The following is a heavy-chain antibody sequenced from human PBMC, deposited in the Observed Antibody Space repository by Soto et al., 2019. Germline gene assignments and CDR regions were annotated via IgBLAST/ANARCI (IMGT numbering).Heavy chain of an antibody. CDR1: GFTFSSYA. CDR2: ISGSGGST. J-gene: IGHJ4*02. Sequence: SPRLSCAASGFTFSSYAMSSVRQAPGKGLEWVSAISGSGGSTYYADSVKGRFTISIDNSKNTLYLQMNSRRAEDTAVYYCAKDSSARLAADRSGYYYWGQGTRVTVSS. D-gene: IGHD3-22*01. CDR3: AKDSSARLAADRSGYYY. V-gene: IGHV3-23*01.